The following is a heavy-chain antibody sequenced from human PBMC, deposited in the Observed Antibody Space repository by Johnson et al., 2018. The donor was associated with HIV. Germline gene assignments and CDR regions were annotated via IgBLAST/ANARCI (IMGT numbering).Heavy chain of an antibody. J-gene: IGHJ3*01. D-gene: IGHD5-24*01. CDR2: IYSGGRA. Sequence: VQLVESGGGLVQPGGSLRLSCAASGFTVSSNYMSWVRQAPGKGLEWVSIIYSGGRAYYADSVKGRFTISRDNSKNTLYLQMNSLRAEDTAVYYCAKGDKMATITSRYDAFDLWGQGTMVIVSS. CDR1: GFTVSSNY. CDR3: AKGDKMATITSRYDAFDL. V-gene: IGHV3-66*01.